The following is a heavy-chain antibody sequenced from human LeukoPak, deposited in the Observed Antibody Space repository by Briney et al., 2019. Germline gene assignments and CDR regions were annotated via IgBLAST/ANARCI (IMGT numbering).Heavy chain of an antibody. V-gene: IGHV4-31*03. Sequence: SQTLSLTCTVSGGSISSGGYYWSWIRQHPGKGLEWIGYIYYSGSTYYNPSLKSRVTISVDTSKNQFSLKLSSVTAADTAVYYCARVFPPFNGGDAFDIWGQGTMVTVSS. D-gene: IGHD2/OR15-2a*01. CDR3: ARVFPPFNGGDAFDI. CDR2: IYYSGST. J-gene: IGHJ3*02. CDR1: GGSISSGGYY.